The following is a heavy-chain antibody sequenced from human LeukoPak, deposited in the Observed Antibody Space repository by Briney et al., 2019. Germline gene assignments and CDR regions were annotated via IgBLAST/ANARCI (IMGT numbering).Heavy chain of an antibody. Sequence: SQTLSLTCTVSGGSISSGGYYWSWIRQHPGKGLEWIGYIYYSGSTYYNPSLKSRVTISVDTSKNQFSLKLSSVTAADTAVYYCARARYSGKLFDYWGQGTLVTVSS. CDR3: ARARYSGKLFDY. V-gene: IGHV4-31*03. D-gene: IGHD1-26*01. CDR1: GGSISSGGYY. J-gene: IGHJ4*02. CDR2: IYYSGST.